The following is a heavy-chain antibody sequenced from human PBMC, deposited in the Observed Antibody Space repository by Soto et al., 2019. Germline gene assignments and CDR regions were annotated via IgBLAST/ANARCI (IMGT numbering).Heavy chain of an antibody. CDR1: GYIFTNYW. Sequence: GESLKISCKGSGYIFTNYWIGWARQVPGKGLEWMGIIWPGDSETRYSPSFQGQVTISVDKSISTAYLQWSSLKASDTAMYYCARHGSIGARQNWFDPWGQGTLVTVSS. D-gene: IGHD6-6*01. CDR3: ARHGSIGARQNWFDP. V-gene: IGHV5-51*01. J-gene: IGHJ5*02. CDR2: IWPGDSET.